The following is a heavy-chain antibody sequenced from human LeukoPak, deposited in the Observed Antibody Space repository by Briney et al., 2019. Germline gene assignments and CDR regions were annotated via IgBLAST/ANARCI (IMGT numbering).Heavy chain of an antibody. CDR2: ISYDGSNK. Sequence: GGSLRLSCAASRFTFSSYGMHWVRQAPGRGLEWVAVISYDGSNKYYADSVKGRFTISRDNSKNTLYLQMNSLRAEDTAVYYCAKDLRGSYHYYYYYGMDVWGQGTTVTVSS. D-gene: IGHD1-26*01. CDR3: AKDLRGSYHYYYYYGMDV. J-gene: IGHJ6*02. V-gene: IGHV3-30*18. CDR1: RFTFSSYG.